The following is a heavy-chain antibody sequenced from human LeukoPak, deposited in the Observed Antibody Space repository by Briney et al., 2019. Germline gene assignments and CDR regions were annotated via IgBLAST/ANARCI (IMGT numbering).Heavy chain of an antibody. V-gene: IGHV1-2*04. D-gene: IGHD3-10*01. Sequence: ASVKVSCKASGYTFTGYYMHWVRQAPGQGLEWMGWINPNSGGTNYAQKFQGWVTMTRDTSISTAYMELSRLRSDDTAVYYCARELLWFGEPYYYYGTDVWGQGTTVTVSS. CDR2: INPNSGGT. CDR1: GYTFTGYY. J-gene: IGHJ6*02. CDR3: ARELLWFGEPYYYYGTDV.